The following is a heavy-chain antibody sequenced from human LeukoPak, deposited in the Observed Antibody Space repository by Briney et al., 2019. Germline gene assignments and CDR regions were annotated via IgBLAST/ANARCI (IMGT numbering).Heavy chain of an antibody. D-gene: IGHD2-2*01. CDR2: ISYDGSNK. J-gene: IGHJ6*04. Sequence: GGSLRLSCAASGFTFSNYAMHWVRQAPGKGLEWVAVISYDGSNKYYADSVKGRFTISRDNSKNTLYMQMNSLRAEDTAVYYCARDPYYCSSTSCYSRTRMDVWGKGTTVTVSS. V-gene: IGHV3-30*04. CDR1: GFTFSNYA. CDR3: ARDPYYCSSTSCYSRTRMDV.